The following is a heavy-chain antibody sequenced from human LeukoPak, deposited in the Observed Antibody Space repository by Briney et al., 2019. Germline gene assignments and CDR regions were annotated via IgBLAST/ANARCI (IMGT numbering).Heavy chain of an antibody. CDR2: IYSGGYT. V-gene: IGHV3-66*01. D-gene: IGHD2-15*01. CDR3: ASLAVVVAATDAFDI. Sequence: PGGSLRLSCAASGFTVTTNYMTWVRQAPGKGLEWVSIIYSGGYTDYADSVKGRFTISRDNSKNTLYLQMNSLRAEDTAVYYCASLAVVVAATDAFDIWGQGTMVTVSS. J-gene: IGHJ3*02. CDR1: GFTVTTNY.